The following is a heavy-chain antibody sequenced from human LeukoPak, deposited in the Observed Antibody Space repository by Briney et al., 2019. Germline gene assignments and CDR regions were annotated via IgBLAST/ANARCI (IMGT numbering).Heavy chain of an antibody. J-gene: IGHJ4*02. Sequence: AGGSLRLSCAACGFTFSSYDMHWVRQATRKGLEWVSAIGTAGDTYYPGSVKGQFTISRENAKNSLYLQMNSLRAGDTAVYYCARLSSGWFFDYWGQGTLVTVSS. CDR2: IGTAGDT. CDR3: ARLSSGWFFDY. V-gene: IGHV3-13*03. D-gene: IGHD6-19*01. CDR1: GFTFSSYD.